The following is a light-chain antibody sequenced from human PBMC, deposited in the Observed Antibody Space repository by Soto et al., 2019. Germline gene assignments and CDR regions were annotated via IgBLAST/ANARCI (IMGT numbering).Light chain of an antibody. Sequence: SSELTQPPSVSVSPGQTASITCSGDKLGDKYACWYQHKPGQSPVLVIYQDSKRRSGIPERVSGSKSGNTATLTISGTQAMDDADYYCQAWDSSTPVVFGGGTKLTVL. CDR2: QDS. CDR1: KLGDKY. J-gene: IGLJ2*01. V-gene: IGLV3-1*01. CDR3: QAWDSSTPVV.